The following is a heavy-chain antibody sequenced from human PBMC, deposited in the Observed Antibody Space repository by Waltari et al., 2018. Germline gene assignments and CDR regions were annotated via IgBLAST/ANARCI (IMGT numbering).Heavy chain of an antibody. D-gene: IGHD2-2*01. CDR3: ARGRGGVVPAAGAFDY. Sequence: EVQLVESGGGLVKPGGSLRLSCAASGFTFSSYSMNWVRQAPWKGLEWVASISSSSSYIDYADSVKGRFTISRDNAKNSLYLQMNSLRAEDTAVYYCARGRGGVVPAAGAFDYWGQGTLVTVSS. CDR1: GFTFSSYS. J-gene: IGHJ4*02. V-gene: IGHV3-21*01. CDR2: ISSSSSYI.